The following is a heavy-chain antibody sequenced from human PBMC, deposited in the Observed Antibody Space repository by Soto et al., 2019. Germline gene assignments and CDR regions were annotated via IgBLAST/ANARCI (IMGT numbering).Heavy chain of an antibody. V-gene: IGHV4-59*01. CDR1: GGSISSYY. J-gene: IGHJ4*02. D-gene: IGHD2-2*01. CDR3: AREGLGYCSSTSCPFDY. CDR2: IYYSGST. Sequence: SETLSLTCTVSGGSISSYYWSWIRQPPGKGLEWIGYIYYSGSTNYNPSLKSRVTISVDTSKNQFSLKLSSVTAADTAVYYCAREGLGYCSSTSCPFDYWGQGTLVTVSS.